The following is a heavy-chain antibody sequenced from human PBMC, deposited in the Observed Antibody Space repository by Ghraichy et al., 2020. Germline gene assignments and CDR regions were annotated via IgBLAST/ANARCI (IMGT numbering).Heavy chain of an antibody. D-gene: IGHD3-16*01. Sequence: LTCAASGFTFSSYAMSWVRRAPGKGLEWVSTFSASGGSTYYADSVKGRFTISRDNSKNTLHLQMNSLKAEDTAVYYCATHITAHGWGHFQDWGQGTLVTVSS. CDR3: ATHITAHGWGHFQD. CDR1: GFTFSSYA. V-gene: IGHV3-23*01. J-gene: IGHJ1*01. CDR2: FSASGGST.